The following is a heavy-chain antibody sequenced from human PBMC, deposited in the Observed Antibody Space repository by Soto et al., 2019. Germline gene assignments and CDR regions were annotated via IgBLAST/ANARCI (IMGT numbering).Heavy chain of an antibody. D-gene: IGHD3-22*01. CDR3: ARRRYYYDSSGYYRRGHAFDI. V-gene: IGHV4-34*01. CDR1: GGSFSGYY. Sequence: SETLSLTCAVYGGSFSGYYWSWIRQPPGKGLEWIGVINHSGSTNYNPSLKSRVTISVDTSKNQFSLKLSSVTAADTAVYYCARRRYYYDSSGYYRRGHAFDIWGQGTMVTVSS. CDR2: INHSGST. J-gene: IGHJ3*02.